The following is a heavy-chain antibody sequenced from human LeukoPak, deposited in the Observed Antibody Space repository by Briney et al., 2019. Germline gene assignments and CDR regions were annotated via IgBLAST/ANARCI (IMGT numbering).Heavy chain of an antibody. Sequence: GGSLRLSCATSGFIFSNSDLHWVRQAPGKGLEWVSSIIGGGAYKHYPDSVRGRFTISRDTANSSLHLQMNSLRAGDTAVYYCAKDLSVEDIVAPDYWGQGTLVTVSS. D-gene: IGHD5-12*01. CDR2: IIGGGAYK. CDR3: AKDLSVEDIVAPDY. V-gene: IGHV3-21*01. J-gene: IGHJ4*02. CDR1: GFIFSNSD.